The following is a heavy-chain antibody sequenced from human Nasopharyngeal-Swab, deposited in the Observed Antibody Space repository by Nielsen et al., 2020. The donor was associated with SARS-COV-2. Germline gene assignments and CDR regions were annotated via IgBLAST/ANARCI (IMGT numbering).Heavy chain of an antibody. CDR1: GFTFSSYG. J-gene: IGHJ6*02. Sequence: GESLKISCAASGFTFSSYGMHWVRQAPGKGLEWVAVIWCDGSNKYYADSVKGRFTISRDNSKNTLYLQMNSLRAEDTAVYYCARDPPATWYGMDVWGQGTTVTVSS. V-gene: IGHV3-33*01. CDR3: ARDPPATWYGMDV. CDR2: IWCDGSNK.